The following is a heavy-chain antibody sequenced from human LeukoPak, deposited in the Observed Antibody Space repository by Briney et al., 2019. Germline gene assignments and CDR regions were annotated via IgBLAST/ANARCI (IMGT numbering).Heavy chain of an antibody. CDR3: AKDAGIAARGGLDY. J-gene: IGHJ4*02. CDR1: GFTFSSYG. CDR2: ISYDGSNK. Sequence: PGGSLRLSCAASGFTFSSYGMHWVRQAPGKELEWVAVISYDGSNKYYADSVKGRFTISRDNSKNTLYLQMNSLRAEDTAVYYCAKDAGIAARGGLDYWGQGTLVTVSS. D-gene: IGHD6-6*01. V-gene: IGHV3-30*18.